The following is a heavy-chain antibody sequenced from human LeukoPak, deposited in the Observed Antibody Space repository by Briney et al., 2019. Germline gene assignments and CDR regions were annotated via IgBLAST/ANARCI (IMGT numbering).Heavy chain of an antibody. J-gene: IGHJ4*02. D-gene: IGHD3-22*01. CDR2: IYYSGST. Sequence: SETLFLTCTVSGGSISSSSYYWGWIRQPPGKGLEWIGSIYYSGSTYYNPSLKSRVTISVDTSKNQFSLKLSSVTAADTAVYYCARLSITMIVPDYWGQGTLVTVSS. CDR1: GGSISSSSYY. CDR3: ARLSITMIVPDY. V-gene: IGHV4-39*01.